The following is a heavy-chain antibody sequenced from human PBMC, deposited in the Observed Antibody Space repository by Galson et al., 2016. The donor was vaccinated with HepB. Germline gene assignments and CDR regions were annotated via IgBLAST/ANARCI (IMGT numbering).Heavy chain of an antibody. CDR1: GFTFSSYP. CDR3: AKWEGGTVDDAFDI. Sequence: SLRLSCAASGFTFSSYPMHWVRQAPGKGLEYVSSISNIGGSTYYADSVKGRFTISRDNSKNTLYLQMSSLRAEDTAVYYCAKWEGGTVDDAFDIWGQGTMVTVSS. D-gene: IGHD1-26*01. V-gene: IGHV3-64D*06. CDR2: ISNIGGST. J-gene: IGHJ3*02.